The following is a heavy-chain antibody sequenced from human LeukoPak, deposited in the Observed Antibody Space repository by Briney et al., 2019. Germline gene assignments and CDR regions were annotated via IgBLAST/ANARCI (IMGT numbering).Heavy chain of an antibody. D-gene: IGHD2-2*01. V-gene: IGHV3-30*02. CDR2: IRYDGSNK. CDR3: AREPFVVVPAASPSFDY. Sequence: GGSLRLSCAASGFTFSSYGMHWVRQAPGKGLEWVAFIRYDGSNKYYADSVKGRFTISRDNSKNTLYLQMNSLRAEDTAVYYCAREPFVVVPAASPSFDYWGQGTLVTVSS. CDR1: GFTFSSYG. J-gene: IGHJ4*02.